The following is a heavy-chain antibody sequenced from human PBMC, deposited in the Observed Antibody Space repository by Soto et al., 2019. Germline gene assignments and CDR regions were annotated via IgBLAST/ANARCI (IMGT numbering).Heavy chain of an antibody. CDR3: ARRGGGYSSGWYGGYYYYGMDV. V-gene: IGHV6-1*01. CDR2: TYYRSKWYN. D-gene: IGHD6-19*01. J-gene: IGHJ6*02. Sequence: TLSLTCAISGDSVSSNSAAWNWIRQSPSRGLEWLGRTYYRSKWYNDYAVSVKSRITINPDTSKNQFSLQLNSVTPEDTAVYYCARRGGGYSSGWYGGYYYYGMDVWGQGTTVTVSS. CDR1: GDSVSSNSAA.